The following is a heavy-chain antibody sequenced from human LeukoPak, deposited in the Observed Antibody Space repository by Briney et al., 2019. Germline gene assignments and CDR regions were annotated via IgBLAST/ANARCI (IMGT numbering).Heavy chain of an antibody. V-gene: IGHV3-15*01. Sequence: GGSLRLSCATSGFTFSNAWLTWVRQAPGKGLEWVGRIKSKSDGGTIEYAAPVKGRFSISRDDSKNTLYLQMNSLKTEDTAVYYCTTGTWIQLWLADYWGQGTLVTVSS. D-gene: IGHD5-18*01. J-gene: IGHJ4*02. CDR1: GFTFSNAW. CDR2: IKSKSDGGTI. CDR3: TTGTWIQLWLADY.